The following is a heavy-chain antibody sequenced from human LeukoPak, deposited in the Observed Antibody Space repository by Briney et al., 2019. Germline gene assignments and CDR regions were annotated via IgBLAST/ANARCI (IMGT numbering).Heavy chain of an antibody. Sequence: GGSLRLSCAASGLTFSSYWMSWFRQAPGKGLEWVANIKQDGSEKYYVDSVKGRFTISRDNAKNSLYLQMNSLRAEDTAVYYCARDQVVFDYWGQGTLVTVSS. CDR3: ARDQVVFDY. V-gene: IGHV3-7*01. CDR1: GLTFSSYW. CDR2: IKQDGSEK. D-gene: IGHD2-15*01. J-gene: IGHJ4*02.